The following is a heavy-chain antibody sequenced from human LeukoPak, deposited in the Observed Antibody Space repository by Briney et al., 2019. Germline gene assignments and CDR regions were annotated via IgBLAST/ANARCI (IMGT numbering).Heavy chain of an antibody. CDR1: GFTFSTFA. D-gene: IGHD2-8*02. J-gene: IGHJ4*02. CDR3: ATYRQVLLPFES. CDR2: IFPSCGEI. V-gene: IGHV3-23*01. Sequence: GGSLRLSCAASGFTFSTFAMIWVRQPPGKGLELVSSIFPSCGEIHYADSVRCRFTISRDNSKSTLSLQMNSLRAEDTAIYYCATYRQVLLPFESWGQGTLVTVSS.